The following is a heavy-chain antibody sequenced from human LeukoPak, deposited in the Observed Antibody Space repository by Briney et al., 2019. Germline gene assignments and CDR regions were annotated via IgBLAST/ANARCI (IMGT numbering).Heavy chain of an antibody. J-gene: IGHJ6*02. CDR1: GFTFSNYG. Sequence: GGSLRLSCAASGFTFSNYGMHWVRQAPGKGLEWVSFITSSTNTMYYADSVKGRFTISRDNARNSLYLQMNSLRAEDTAIYYCARGHFGLDVWGQGTTVTVSS. CDR2: ITSSTNTM. CDR3: ARGHFGLDV. V-gene: IGHV3-48*01.